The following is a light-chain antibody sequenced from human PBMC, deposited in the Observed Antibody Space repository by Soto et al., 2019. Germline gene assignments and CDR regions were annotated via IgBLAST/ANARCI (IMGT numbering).Light chain of an antibody. Sequence: QSALTQPRSVSGPPGQTVSISCSGTSSAVGTYNYVSWYQQHPGKAPKLMIYDVSKRPSGVPDRFSGSKSGNTASLTISGLQAEDEADYYCCSYAGGYTHAVFGGGTK. CDR1: SSAVGTYNY. CDR3: CSYAGGYTHAV. CDR2: DVS. V-gene: IGLV2-11*01. J-gene: IGLJ2*01.